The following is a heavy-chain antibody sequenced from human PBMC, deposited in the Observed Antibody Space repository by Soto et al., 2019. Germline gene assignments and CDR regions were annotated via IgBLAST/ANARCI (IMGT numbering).Heavy chain of an antibody. CDR2: ISYDGSNK. V-gene: IGHV3-30-3*01. J-gene: IGHJ6*02. Sequence: GGSLRLSCAASGFTFSSYAMHWVRQAPGKGLEWVAVISYDGSNKYYADSVKGRFTISRDNSKNTLYLQMNSLRAEDTAVYYCARVWSGPLLVYYYYGMDVWGQGTTVTVSS. D-gene: IGHD2-21*02. CDR1: GFTFSSYA. CDR3: ARVWSGPLLVYYYYGMDV.